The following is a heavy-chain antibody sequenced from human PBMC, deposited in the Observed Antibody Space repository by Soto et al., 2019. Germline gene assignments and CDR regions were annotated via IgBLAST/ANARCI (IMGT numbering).Heavy chain of an antibody. D-gene: IGHD2-15*01. Sequence: QITLKESGPPLVKPTQTLTLTCTFSGFSLSTSGVGVGWIRQPPGKALEWLALIYWDDDKRYSPSLTSRLTITKDTSKNQVVLTMTNMDPVDTATYYCAHVLVVVANYGMDVWGQWTTVTVSS. CDR3: AHVLVVVANYGMDV. V-gene: IGHV2-5*02. CDR2: IYWDDDK. J-gene: IGHJ6*02. CDR1: GFSLSTSGVG.